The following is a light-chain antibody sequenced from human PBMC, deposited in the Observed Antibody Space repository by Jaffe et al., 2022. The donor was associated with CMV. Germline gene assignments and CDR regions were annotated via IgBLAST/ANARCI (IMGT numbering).Light chain of an antibody. CDR1: YIGSRH. V-gene: IGLV3-9*01. J-gene: IGLJ2*01. CDR2: KDV. CDR3: QVWDSDTVV. Sequence: SYDLTQPPAMSVPLGQTATITCGGHYIGSRHVHWYQQRPGQAPLLVIYKDVNRPSGIPDRFSGSNSGNTATLTITRAQADDEADYYCQVWDSDTVVFGGGTKVTVL.